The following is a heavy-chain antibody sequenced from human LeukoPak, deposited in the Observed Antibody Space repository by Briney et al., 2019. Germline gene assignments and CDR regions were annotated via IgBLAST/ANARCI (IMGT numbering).Heavy chain of an antibody. CDR3: AKTAIVGVTYYQYYMDV. J-gene: IGHJ6*03. V-gene: IGHV3-53*05. CDR1: GFTVSRNY. CDR2: IYIGGET. D-gene: IGHD1-26*01. Sequence: GGSLRLSCAASGFTVSRNYMSWVRQAPGKGLEWVSVIYIGGETYYAAAVKGRFTISRDNSKNTLYLQMNSLRTEDTAVYYCAKTAIVGVTYYQYYMDVWGKGTAVTVSS.